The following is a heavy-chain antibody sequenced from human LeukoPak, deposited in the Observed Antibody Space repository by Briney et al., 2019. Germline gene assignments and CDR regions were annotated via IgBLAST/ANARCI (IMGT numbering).Heavy chain of an antibody. D-gene: IGHD3-22*01. V-gene: IGHV1-18*01. Sequence: ASVKVSCKASGYTFTSYGISWVRQAPGQGLEWLGWIYPHNGNTNYAQKLQDRVSMTTATSTSTAYMELRSLRSDDTAAYYCARAEWLLLPYDYWGQGTLVTVSS. CDR1: GYTFTSYG. CDR3: ARAEWLLLPYDY. J-gene: IGHJ4*02. CDR2: IYPHNGNT.